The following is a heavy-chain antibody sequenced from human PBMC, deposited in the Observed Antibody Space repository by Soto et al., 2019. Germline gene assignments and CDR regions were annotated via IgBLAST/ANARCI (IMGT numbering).Heavy chain of an antibody. CDR2: LSHDGSSE. J-gene: IGHJ4*02. V-gene: IGHV3-30-3*01. CDR3: ASGQAFYYDTSRY. CDR1: GFPFSSQS. Sequence: QVQLVESGGGVVQPGTSLRLSCAASGFPFSSQSLHRVRQAPGKGLEWVAVLSHDGSSEYYADSVKGRFTISRDTSANMLFLHMNNLRTEDTAVYYCASGQAFYYDTSRYWGQGTVVTVSS. D-gene: IGHD3-22*01.